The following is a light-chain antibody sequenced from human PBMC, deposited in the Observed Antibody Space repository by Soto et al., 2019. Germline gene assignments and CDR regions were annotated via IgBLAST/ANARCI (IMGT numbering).Light chain of an antibody. CDR3: NSYTSSSTRV. CDR1: SSDIGGYNY. V-gene: IGLV2-14*01. CDR2: EVT. J-gene: IGLJ2*01. Sequence: QSALTQPAYVSGSPGQSITISCTGSSSDIGGYNYVSWYQHHPGKAPKLLIYEVTNRPSGVSNRFSGSKSGHTASLTISGRQAEDEAVYYCNSYTSSSTRVFGGGTKLTVL.